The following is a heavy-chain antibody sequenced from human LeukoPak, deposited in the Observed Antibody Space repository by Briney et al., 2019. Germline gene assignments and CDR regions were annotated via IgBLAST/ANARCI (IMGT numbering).Heavy chain of an antibody. V-gene: IGHV3-21*01. CDR1: GFTVSSDY. CDR3: ARVTSGITGGTYYYYYMDV. CDR2: ISSSKTYI. J-gene: IGHJ6*03. D-gene: IGHD6-13*01. Sequence: PGGSLRLSCAASGFTVSSDYMSWVRQAPGKGLEWVSSISSSKTYIYYADSVKGRFTISRDNVKNSLYLQMNSLRAEDTAVYYCARVTSGITGGTYYYYYMDVWGKGTTVTVSS.